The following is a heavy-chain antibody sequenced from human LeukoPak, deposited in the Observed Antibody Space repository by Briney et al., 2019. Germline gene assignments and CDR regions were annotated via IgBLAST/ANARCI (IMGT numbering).Heavy chain of an antibody. V-gene: IGHV4-39*07. CDR1: DGSIRSSNYY. J-gene: IGHJ5*02. CDR3: VAWYNWFDP. CDR2: IYYSGST. D-gene: IGHD2-15*01. Sequence: SETLSLTCTVSDGSIRSSNYYWGWIRQPPGKGLEWIGSIYYSGSTNYNPSLKSRVTISVDTSKNQFSLKLSSVTAADTAVYYCVAWYNWFDPWGQGTLVTVSS.